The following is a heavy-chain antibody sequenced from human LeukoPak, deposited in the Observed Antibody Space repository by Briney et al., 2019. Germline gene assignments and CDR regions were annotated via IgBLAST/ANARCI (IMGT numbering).Heavy chain of an antibody. CDR3: ARDWEAYGTYDFDY. V-gene: IGHV3-30*03. D-gene: IGHD1-26*01. Sequence: GGSLRLSCAASGFTFSSYGMHWVRQAPGKGLEWVAVISYDGSNKYYADSVEGRFTISRDNSKNSLYLQMNSLRAEDTAVYYCARDWEAYGTYDFDYWGQGTLVTVSS. J-gene: IGHJ4*02. CDR2: ISYDGSNK. CDR1: GFTFSSYG.